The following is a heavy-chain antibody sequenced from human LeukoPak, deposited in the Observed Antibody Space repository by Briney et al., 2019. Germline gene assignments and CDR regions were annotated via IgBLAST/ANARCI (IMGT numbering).Heavy chain of an antibody. Sequence: GGSLKLSCAASGFTFSGSAKHWVRQASGKGLEWVGRIRSKANSYATAYAASVKGRFTISRDDSKNTAYLQMNSLKTEDTAVYYCTRHSPSYYYDSSGYYRIAEYFQHWGQGTLVTVSS. J-gene: IGHJ1*01. CDR3: TRHSPSYYYDSSGYYRIAEYFQH. D-gene: IGHD3-22*01. CDR2: IRSKANSYAT. CDR1: GFTFSGSA. V-gene: IGHV3-73*01.